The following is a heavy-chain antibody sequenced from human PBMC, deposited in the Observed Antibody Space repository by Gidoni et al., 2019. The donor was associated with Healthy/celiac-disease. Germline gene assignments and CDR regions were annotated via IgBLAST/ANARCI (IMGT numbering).Heavy chain of an antibody. CDR3: ARLYSSSWMGPYFDY. Sequence: EVQLVESGGGLVQPGGSLRLSCAASGFTFSSYWMHWVRQAPGKGLVWVSRINSGGSSTSYADSVKGRFTISRDNAKNTLYLQMNSLRAEDTAVYYCARLYSSSWMGPYFDYWGQGTLVTVSS. V-gene: IGHV3-74*01. J-gene: IGHJ4*02. CDR1: GFTFSSYW. D-gene: IGHD6-13*01. CDR2: INSGGSST.